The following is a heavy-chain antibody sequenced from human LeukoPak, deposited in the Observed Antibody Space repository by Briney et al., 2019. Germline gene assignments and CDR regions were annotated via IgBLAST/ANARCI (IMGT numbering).Heavy chain of an antibody. D-gene: IGHD3-16*01. CDR2: ISGSGGRT. Sequence: GGSLRLSCAASGFTFSSNAMHWVRQTPGKGLEWVSAISGSGGRTYFADSVKGRFTISRDNSKSTLYLQMSILGAEDTAVYFCARGGGLDVWGQGATVTVSS. CDR3: ARGGGLDV. V-gene: IGHV3-23*01. J-gene: IGHJ6*02. CDR1: GFTFSSNA.